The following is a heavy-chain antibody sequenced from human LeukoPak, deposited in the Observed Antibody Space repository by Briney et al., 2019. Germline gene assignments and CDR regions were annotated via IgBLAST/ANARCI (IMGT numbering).Heavy chain of an antibody. Sequence: SETLSLTCAVYGGSFSGYYWSWIRQPPGKGLEWIGYIYYSGSTNYNPSLKSRVTISVDTSKNQFSLKLSSVPAADTAVYYCAVSTYYYDSSGLVHWGQGTLVTVSS. D-gene: IGHD3-22*01. J-gene: IGHJ4*02. CDR3: AVSTYYYDSSGLVH. CDR2: IYYSGST. V-gene: IGHV4-59*01. CDR1: GGSFSGYY.